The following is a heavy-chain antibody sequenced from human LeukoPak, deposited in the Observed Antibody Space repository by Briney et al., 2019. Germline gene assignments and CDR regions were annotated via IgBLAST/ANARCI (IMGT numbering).Heavy chain of an antibody. CDR2: ISGTGIHI. V-gene: IGHV3-21*06. CDR1: GFIFNDYS. D-gene: IGHD3-10*02. CDR3: AELGITMIGGV. Sequence: PGGSLRLSCAASGFIFNDYSMNWVRQAPGKGLEWVSSISGTGIHIHYADSVKGRFTISRDNAKNSLYLQMNSLRAEDTAVYYCAELGITMIGGVWGKGTTVTISS. J-gene: IGHJ6*04.